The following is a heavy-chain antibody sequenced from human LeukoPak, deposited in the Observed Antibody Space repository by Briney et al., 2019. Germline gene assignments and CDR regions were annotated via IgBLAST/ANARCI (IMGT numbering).Heavy chain of an antibody. CDR3: AREIGGSATWYFDL. V-gene: IGHV3-20*01. J-gene: IGHJ2*01. D-gene: IGHD3-16*01. CDR2: LNWNGGST. CDR1: GFTFDDYA. Sequence: GGSLRLSCAASGFTFDDYAMSCVHQVPGKGLEWVSALNWNGGSTAYAASVEGRFTISRDNARNSLYLQMNSLRAEDTAFYHCAREIGGSATWYFDLWGRGTLVTVSS.